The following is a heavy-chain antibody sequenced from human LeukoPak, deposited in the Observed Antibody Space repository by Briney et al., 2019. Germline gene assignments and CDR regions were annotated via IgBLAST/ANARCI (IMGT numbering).Heavy chain of an antibody. CDR1: GFTFSSYA. V-gene: IGHV3-23*01. CDR2: LSGSGGST. Sequence: GRSLRLSCAASGFTFSSYAMSWVRQAPGKGLEWVSALSGSGGSTYYADSVKGRFTISRDNSKNTLYLQMNSLRAEDTAVYYCAKEYYDFWSGYYTGYYLDYWGQGTLVTVSS. J-gene: IGHJ4*02. D-gene: IGHD3-3*01. CDR3: AKEYYDFWSGYYTGYYLDY.